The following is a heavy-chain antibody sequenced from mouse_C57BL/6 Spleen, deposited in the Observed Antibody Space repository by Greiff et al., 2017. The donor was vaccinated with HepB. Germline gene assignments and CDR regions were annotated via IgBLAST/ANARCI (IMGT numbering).Heavy chain of an antibody. D-gene: IGHD2-4*01. CDR2: IDPSDSYT. J-gene: IGHJ2*01. CDR3: ARGASLYYDYDY. Sequence: QVQLQQPGAELVKPGASVKLSCKASGYTFTSYWMQWVKQRPGQGLEWIGEIDPSDSYTNYNQKFKGKATLTVDTSSSTAYMQLSSLTSEDSAVYYCARGASLYYDYDYWGQGTTLTVSS. CDR1: GYTFTSYW. V-gene: IGHV1-50*01.